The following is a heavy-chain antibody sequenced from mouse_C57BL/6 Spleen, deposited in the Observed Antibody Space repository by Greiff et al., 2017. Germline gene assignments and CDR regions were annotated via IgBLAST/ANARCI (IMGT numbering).Heavy chain of an antibody. V-gene: IGHV1-52*01. Sequence: QVQLQQPGAELVRPGSSVKLSCTASGYTFTSYWMPWVKQRPIQGLEWIGNIDPSDSETHYNPKFKDKATLTVDKSSSTAYMQLSRLTSEDSAVYYGAREGYYGSSRYWYLDDWGKGTTVTVSS. CDR3: AREGYYGSSRYWYLDD. J-gene: IGHJ1*03. CDR2: IDPSDSET. CDR1: GYTFTSYW. D-gene: IGHD1-1*01.